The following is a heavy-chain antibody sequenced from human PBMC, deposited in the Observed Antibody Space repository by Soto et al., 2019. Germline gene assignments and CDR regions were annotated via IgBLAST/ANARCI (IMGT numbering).Heavy chain of an antibody. CDR2: IYWNDDK. CDR1: GFSLSTSGVG. Sequence: SGPTLVNPTQTLTLTCTFSGFSLSTSGVGVGWIRQPPGKALEWLALIYWNDDKRYSPSLKSRLTITKDTSKNQVVLTMTNMDPVDTATYYCAHRAYYYDISGYYPRPFDYWGQGTLVTVSS. D-gene: IGHD3-22*01. J-gene: IGHJ4*02. V-gene: IGHV2-5*01. CDR3: AHRAYYYDISGYYPRPFDY.